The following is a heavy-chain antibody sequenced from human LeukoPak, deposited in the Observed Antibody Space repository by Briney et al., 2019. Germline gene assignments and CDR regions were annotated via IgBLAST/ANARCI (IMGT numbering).Heavy chain of an antibody. Sequence: ASVKVSCKASGYIFAGFFLHWVRQPPGEGLEWMGWMNPSSGDTEYAQKFQGRVTMTRDTSISTAYMELSRLRSDDTAVYYCARVRYSSSWYWFDPWGQGTLVTVSS. D-gene: IGHD6-13*01. CDR2: MNPSSGDT. J-gene: IGHJ5*02. CDR1: GYIFAGFF. V-gene: IGHV1-2*02. CDR3: ARVRYSSSWYWFDP.